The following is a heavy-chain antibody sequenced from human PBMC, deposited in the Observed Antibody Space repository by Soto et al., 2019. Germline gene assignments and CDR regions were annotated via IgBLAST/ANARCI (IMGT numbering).Heavy chain of an antibody. J-gene: IGHJ4*02. Sequence: SETLSLTCVVSGASISSAGYSWNWIRQPPGKGLEWIGYIYPSGRTYYNPSIKSRVTISVDRSKNQFSLKLISVTAADTAVYYCARDGFYGDYGFDYWGQGALVTVSS. V-gene: IGHV4-30-2*01. D-gene: IGHD4-17*01. CDR3: ARDGFYGDYGFDY. CDR1: GASISSAGYS. CDR2: IYPSGRT.